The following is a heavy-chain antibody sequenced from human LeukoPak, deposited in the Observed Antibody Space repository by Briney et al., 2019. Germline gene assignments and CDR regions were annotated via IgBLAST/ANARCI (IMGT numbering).Heavy chain of an antibody. CDR1: GFTFSSYA. CDR3: TPDAPLKGDILTGYYSLGY. Sequence: PGGSLRLSCAASGFTFSSYAMSWVRQAPGKGLEWVGRIKSKTDGGTTDYAAPVKGRFTISRDDSKNTLYLQTNSLKTEDTAVYYCTPDAPLKGDILTGYYSLGYWGQGTLVTVSS. CDR2: IKSKTDGGTT. D-gene: IGHD3-9*01. J-gene: IGHJ4*02. V-gene: IGHV3-15*01.